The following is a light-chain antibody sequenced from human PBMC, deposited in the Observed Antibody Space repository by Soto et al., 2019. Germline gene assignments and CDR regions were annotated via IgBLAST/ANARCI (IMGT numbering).Light chain of an antibody. CDR1: SSNIGADYD. Sequence: QSFLTQPPSVSGAPGRRVTISCTGTSSNIGADYDVHWYQHLPGTAPKLLIYGNTIRPSGVPDRFSGSKSGTSASLAITGLQAEDEADYYCQSYDRSLRGYVFGTGTKVTVL. CDR2: GNT. J-gene: IGLJ1*01. CDR3: QSYDRSLRGYV. V-gene: IGLV1-40*01.